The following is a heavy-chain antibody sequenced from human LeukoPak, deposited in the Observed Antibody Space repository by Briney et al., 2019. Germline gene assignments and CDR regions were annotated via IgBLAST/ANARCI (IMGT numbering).Heavy chain of an antibody. CDR3: ARGWGE. D-gene: IGHD3-10*01. CDR1: GFTFSSYE. CDR2: ISSSGSTK. Sequence: TGGSLRLSCAASGFTFSSYEMNWVRQGPGKGLGWVSYISSSGSTKYYADSVKGRFTISRDNAKKSLYLQMNSLRAEDTAVYYCARGWGEGGQGTLVTVSS. J-gene: IGHJ4*02. V-gene: IGHV3-48*03.